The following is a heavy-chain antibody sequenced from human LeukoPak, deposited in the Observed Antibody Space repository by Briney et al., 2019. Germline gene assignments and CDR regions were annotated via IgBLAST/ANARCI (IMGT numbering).Heavy chain of an antibody. CDR3: ARDGVVNRADY. J-gene: IGHJ4*02. V-gene: IGHV1-8*01. CDR1: GYTFTIYD. CDR2: MNPNSGNT. Sequence: GASVSVSCRASGYTFTIYDINWVRQATGQGLEGMVWMNPNSGNTGYAQKFQGRVTMTRNTSISTAYMELSSLRSEDTAVYYCARDGVVNRADYWGQGTLVTVSS. D-gene: IGHD3-3*01.